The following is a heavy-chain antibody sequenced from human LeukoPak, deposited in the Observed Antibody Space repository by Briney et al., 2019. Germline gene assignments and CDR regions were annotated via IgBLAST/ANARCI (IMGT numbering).Heavy chain of an antibody. J-gene: IGHJ6*02. D-gene: IGHD2-15*01. Sequence: SVKVSCKASGFTFTSSAVQWVRQARGQRLEWIGWIVVGSGNTNYAQKFQERVTITRDMSTSTAYMELSSLRSEDTAVYYCARDRGGGRYYYGMDVWGQGTTVTVSS. CDR1: GFTFTSSA. CDR3: ARDRGGGRYYYGMDV. CDR2: IVVGSGNT. V-gene: IGHV1-58*01.